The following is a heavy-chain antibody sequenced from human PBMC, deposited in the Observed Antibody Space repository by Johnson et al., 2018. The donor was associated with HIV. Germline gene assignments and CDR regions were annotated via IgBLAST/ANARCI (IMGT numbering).Heavy chain of an antibody. CDR1: GFTFSSYA. V-gene: IGHV3-48*04. CDR3: ARGRGLQFLEWPTGLWSAFDI. J-gene: IGHJ3*02. CDR2: IASSDSPI. Sequence: VQLVESGGGLVQPGGSLRLSCAASGFTFSSYAMSWVRQAPGKGLEWVSYIASSDSPIYYADSVKGRFTISRDNAKNSLYLQMNTLRAEDTAVYYCARGRGLQFLEWPTGLWSAFDIWGQGTMVTVSS. D-gene: IGHD3-3*01.